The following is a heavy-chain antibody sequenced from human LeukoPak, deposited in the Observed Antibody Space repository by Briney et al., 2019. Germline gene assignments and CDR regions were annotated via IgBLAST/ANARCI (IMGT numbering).Heavy chain of an antibody. CDR2: INWNGGST. CDR1: GFTFDDYG. J-gene: IGHJ4*02. CDR3: ASDRGYSSSSKRHYFDY. D-gene: IGHD6-6*01. V-gene: IGHV3-20*04. Sequence: GGSLRLPCAASGFTFDDYGMSWVRQAPGKGLEWVSGINWNGGSTGYADSVKGRFTISRDNSKNTLYLQMNSLRAEDTAVYYCASDRGYSSSSKRHYFDYWGQGTLVTVSS.